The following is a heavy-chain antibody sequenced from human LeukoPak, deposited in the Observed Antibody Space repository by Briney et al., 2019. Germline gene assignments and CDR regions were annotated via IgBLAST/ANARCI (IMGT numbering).Heavy chain of an antibody. V-gene: IGHV3-48*01. CDR3: ARGVRSFDY. J-gene: IGHJ4*02. CDR1: GFTFSSYS. Sequence: PGGSLRLACAASGFTFSSYSMNWVRQAPGKGLEWVSYISSSSSTIYYADSVKGRFTISRDNAKNSLYLQMNSPRAEDTAEYYCARGVRSFDYWGQGTLVTVSS. CDR2: ISSSSSTI. D-gene: IGHD3-10*02.